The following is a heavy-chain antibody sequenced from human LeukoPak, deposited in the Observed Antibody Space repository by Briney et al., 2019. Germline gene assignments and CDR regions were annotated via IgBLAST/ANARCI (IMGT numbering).Heavy chain of an antibody. CDR1: GFTFSSYA. J-gene: IGHJ4*02. CDR2: ISYDGSNK. D-gene: IGHD3-10*01. V-gene: IGHV3-30*04. CDR3: ARGVFN. Sequence: GGSLRLSCAASGFTFSSYAMHWVRQAPGKGLEWVAVISYDGSNKYYADSVKGRFTISRDNSKNTLYLQMNSLRVEDTAVYYCARGVFNWGQGTLVTVSS.